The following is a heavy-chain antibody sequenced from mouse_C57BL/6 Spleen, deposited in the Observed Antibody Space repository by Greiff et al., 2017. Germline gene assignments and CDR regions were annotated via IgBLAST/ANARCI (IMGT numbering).Heavy chain of an antibody. J-gene: IGHJ3*01. V-gene: IGHV1-80*01. CDR2: IYPGDGDT. CDR1: GYAFSSYW. D-gene: IGHD1-1*01. CDR3: ASSYYYGSSLSWFAY. Sequence: VQLQQSGAELVKPGASVKISCKASGYAFSSYWMNWVKQRPGKGLEWIGQIYPGDGDTNYNGKFKGKATLTADKSSSTAYMQLSSLTSEDAAVYFCASSYYYGSSLSWFAYWGQGTLVTVSA.